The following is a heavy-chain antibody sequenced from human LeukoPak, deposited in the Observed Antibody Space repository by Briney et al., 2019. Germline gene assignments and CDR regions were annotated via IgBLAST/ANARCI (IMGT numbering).Heavy chain of an antibody. J-gene: IGHJ6*02. CDR1: GFTFSSYA. CDR2: ISGSGGST. D-gene: IGHD3-10*01. CDR3: AKDPKGRYYYHGMDV. V-gene: IGHV3-23*01. Sequence: GGSLRLSCAASGFTFSSYAMSWVRQAPGKGLEWVSAISGSGGSTYYADSVKGRFTISRDNSKNTLYLQMNSLRAEDTAVYYCAKDPKGRYYYHGMDVWGQGTTVTVSS.